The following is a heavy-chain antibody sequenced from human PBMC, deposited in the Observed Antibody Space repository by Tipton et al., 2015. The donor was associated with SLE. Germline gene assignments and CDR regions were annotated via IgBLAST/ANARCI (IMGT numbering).Heavy chain of an antibody. D-gene: IGHD3/OR15-3a*01. CDR1: GGSITNDNHY. Sequence: TLSLTCTVSGGSITNDNHYWSWIRQPAGKGLEWIGRIYASGSTNYKPPLKSRLTISVDTSKNQFSLNLSSVTAADTAVYYCARDTRDWFLSESWGQGALVTVSS. CDR3: ARDTRDWFLSES. CDR2: IYASGST. J-gene: IGHJ4*02. V-gene: IGHV4-61*02.